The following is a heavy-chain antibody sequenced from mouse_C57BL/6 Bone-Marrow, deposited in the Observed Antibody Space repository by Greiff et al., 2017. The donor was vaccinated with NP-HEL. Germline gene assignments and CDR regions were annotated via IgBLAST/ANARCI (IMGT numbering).Heavy chain of an antibody. J-gene: IGHJ3*01. CDR3: ARNRGRGFAY. V-gene: IGHV1-26*01. Sequence: VQLKQSGPELVKPGASVKISCKASGYTFTDYYMNWVKQSHGKSLEWIGDINPNNGGTSYNQKFKGKATLTVDKSSSTAYMELRRLTSEDSAVYYCARNRGRGFAYWGQGTLVTVSA. CDR2: INPNNGGT. D-gene: IGHD2-14*01. CDR1: GYTFTDYY.